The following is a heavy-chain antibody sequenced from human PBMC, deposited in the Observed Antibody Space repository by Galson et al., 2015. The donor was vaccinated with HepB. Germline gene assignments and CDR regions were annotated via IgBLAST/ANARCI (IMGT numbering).Heavy chain of an antibody. CDR1: GGTFSSYT. CDR2: IIPILGIA. V-gene: IGHV1-69*02. CDR3: ARVEYCGGDCYSRGPQPGP. D-gene: IGHD2-21*02. J-gene: IGHJ5*02. Sequence: SVKVSCKASGGTFSSYTISWVRQAPGQGLEWMGRIIPILGIANYAQKFQGRVTITADKSTSTAYMELSSLRSEDTAVYYCARVEYCGGDCYSRGPQPGPWGQGTLVTVSS.